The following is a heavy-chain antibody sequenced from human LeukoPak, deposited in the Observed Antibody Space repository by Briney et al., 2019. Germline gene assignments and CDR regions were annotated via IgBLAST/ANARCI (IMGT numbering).Heavy chain of an antibody. D-gene: IGHD2/OR15-2a*01. CDR2: ISGSGGST. Sequence: PGGSLRLSCAASGFTFSSYAMSWVRQGQGKGLEWVSAISGSGGSTYYADSVKGRFTISRDNSKNTLYVQMNSLRAEDTAVYYCAKILGDYYYYGMDVWGQGTTVTVSS. CDR3: AKILGDYYYYGMDV. CDR1: GFTFSSYA. V-gene: IGHV3-23*01. J-gene: IGHJ6*02.